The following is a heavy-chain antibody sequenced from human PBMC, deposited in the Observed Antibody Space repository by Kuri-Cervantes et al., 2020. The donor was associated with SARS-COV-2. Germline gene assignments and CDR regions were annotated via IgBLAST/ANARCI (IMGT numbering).Heavy chain of an antibody. CDR1: NDSISSSNW. J-gene: IGHJ6*03. D-gene: IGHD4-17*01. V-gene: IGHV4-4*02. Sequence: GSLRLSCVVSNDSISSSNWWSWVRQPPGKGLEWIGEIYHSGSTNYNPSLKSRVTISIDKPKNQFSLKLSSVTAADTAVYYCARVDYGDYLGYYYYMDVWGKGTTVTVSS. CDR2: IYHSGST. CDR3: ARVDYGDYLGYYYYMDV.